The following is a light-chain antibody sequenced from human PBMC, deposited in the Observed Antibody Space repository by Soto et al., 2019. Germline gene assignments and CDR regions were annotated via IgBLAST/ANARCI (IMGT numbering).Light chain of an antibody. CDR3: QQRCNRPLT. CDR1: QSVSSC. Sequence: EIVLTQSPATLSLSPGERATLSCRASQSVSSCLAWYQQKPGQAPSILIYDASNRATGIPARFSGSGSGTDFTLTISSLEPEDFAVYYCQQRCNRPLTFGGGTRREIK. J-gene: IGKJ5*01. CDR2: DAS. V-gene: IGKV3-11*01.